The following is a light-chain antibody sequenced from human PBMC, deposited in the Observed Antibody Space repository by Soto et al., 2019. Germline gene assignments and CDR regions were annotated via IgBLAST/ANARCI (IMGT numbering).Light chain of an antibody. V-gene: IGKV3-20*01. Sequence: EIVLTQSPGTLSLSPGERATLSCRASQSVGGNFLAWYQHKPGRALRLLIFGASNRADGIPDRFSGSGSGTDFTLTISSLEPEDFAVYYCQQYGSSPYTFGQGTKLEIK. CDR1: QSVGGNF. CDR3: QQYGSSPYT. J-gene: IGKJ2*01. CDR2: GAS.